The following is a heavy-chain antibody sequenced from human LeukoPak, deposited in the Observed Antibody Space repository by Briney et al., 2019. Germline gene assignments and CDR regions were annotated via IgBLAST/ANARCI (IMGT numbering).Heavy chain of an antibody. CDR2: NMNT. D-gene: IGHD4/OR15-4a*01. V-gene: IGHV4-61*08. Sequence: SETLSLTCIVSGASVSSGDHHWSWIRQAPGKGLEWIGHNMNTYYNPSLKSRVTISIDTSKNQFSLMLSTVTAADAAIYYCATYYVDGAGRGHWGPGTLVTVSS. CDR1: GASVSSGDHH. J-gene: IGHJ4*02. CDR3: ATYYVDGAGRGH.